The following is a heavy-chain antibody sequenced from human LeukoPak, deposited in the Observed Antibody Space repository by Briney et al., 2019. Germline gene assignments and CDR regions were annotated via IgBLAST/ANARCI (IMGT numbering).Heavy chain of an antibody. V-gene: IGHV1-69*13. CDR2: IIPILGTP. J-gene: IGHJ6*02. D-gene: IGHD3-10*01. Sequence: SVKVSCKVSGYTLTELSMHWVRQAPGQGLEWMGGIIPILGTPNYAQKFQGRVTITADESTSTAYMELSSLRSEDTAVYYCARGSGTITMVRGVFYGMDVWGQGTTVTVSS. CDR3: ARGSGTITMVRGVFYGMDV. CDR1: GYTLTELS.